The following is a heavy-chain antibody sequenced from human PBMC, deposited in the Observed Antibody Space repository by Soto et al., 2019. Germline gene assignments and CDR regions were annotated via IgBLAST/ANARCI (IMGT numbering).Heavy chain of an antibody. D-gene: IGHD4-17*01. J-gene: IGHJ6*02. Sequence: QVRLEESGPGLVKPSETLSLICSVPGGSVNNANYFWNWIRHHPENGLEWIGYIYYSGSTLYNPSFKTRATLSIDTSKNHFSLRLKSVTVADTAVYFCARDADYGGSRGGMDVWGRGTTVTVSS. CDR1: GGSVNNANYF. CDR2: IYYSGST. V-gene: IGHV4-31*03. CDR3: ARDADYGGSRGGMDV.